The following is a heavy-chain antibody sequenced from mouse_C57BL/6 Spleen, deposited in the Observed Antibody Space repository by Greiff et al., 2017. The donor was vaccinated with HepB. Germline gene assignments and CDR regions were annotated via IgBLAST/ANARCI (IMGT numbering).Heavy chain of an antibody. CDR2: IFPGSGST. CDR1: GYTFTDYY. Sequence: QSGPELVKPGASVKISCKASGYTFTDYYINSVKQRPGQGLEWIGWIFPGSGSTYYNEKLKGKATLTVDKSSSTAYMLLSSLTSEDSAVYFCARSTYYGRYAMDYWGQGTSVTVSS. CDR3: ARSTYYGRYAMDY. D-gene: IGHD1-1*01. V-gene: IGHV1-75*01. J-gene: IGHJ4*01.